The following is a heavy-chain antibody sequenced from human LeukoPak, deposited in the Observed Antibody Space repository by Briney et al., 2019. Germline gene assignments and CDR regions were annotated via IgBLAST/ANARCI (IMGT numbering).Heavy chain of an antibody. Sequence: PSETLSLTCTVSGGSISSYYWSWIRQRPQRGLEWIGYIYYSGSVNYNPSLKSRVTMSVDTSKNQFSLKLSSVTAADTAVYYCARERGYYDYVWGSYRERNVFDYWGQGTLVTVSS. CDR1: GGSISSYY. D-gene: IGHD3-16*02. V-gene: IGHV4-59*12. CDR3: ARERGYYDYVWGSYRERNVFDY. J-gene: IGHJ4*02. CDR2: IYYSGSV.